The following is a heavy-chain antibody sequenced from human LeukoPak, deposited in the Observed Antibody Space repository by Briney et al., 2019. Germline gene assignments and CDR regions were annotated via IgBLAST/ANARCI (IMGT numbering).Heavy chain of an antibody. CDR2: IYYSGST. CDR1: GGSISSGGYS. Sequence: SQTLSLTCAVSGGSISSGGYSWSWIRQPPGKGLEWFGYIYYSGSTYYNPSLKSRVTISVDTSKNQFSLKLSSVTAADTAVYYCASVYCSSTSCYYFDYWGQGTLVTVSS. D-gene: IGHD2-2*01. CDR3: ASVYCSSTSCYYFDY. J-gene: IGHJ4*02. V-gene: IGHV4-30-4*07.